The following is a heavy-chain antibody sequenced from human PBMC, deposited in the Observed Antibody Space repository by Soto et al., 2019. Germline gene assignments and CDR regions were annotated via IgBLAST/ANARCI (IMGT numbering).Heavy chain of an antibody. Sequence: GGSLRLSCAASGFNFSTYGMDWVRQAPGEGLEWLAVISYDGRNTYHADSVKGRFTISRDNSKNMLYLQMTSLRADDTAVYHFVKEKVGREGGVYWGRGTLVTVSS. CDR2: ISYDGRNT. CDR3: VKEKVGREGGVY. CDR1: GFNFSTYG. D-gene: IGHD1-26*01. V-gene: IGHV3-30*18. J-gene: IGHJ4*02.